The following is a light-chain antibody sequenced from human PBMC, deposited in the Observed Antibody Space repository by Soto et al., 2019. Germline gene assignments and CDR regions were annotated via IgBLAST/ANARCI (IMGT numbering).Light chain of an antibody. V-gene: IGLV1-40*01. CDR2: GNR. CDR3: QAYDYSLTAFV. CDR1: SSNLGAGYD. J-gene: IGLJ3*02. Sequence: QSVLTQAPAVSAAPGQNVTISCSGRSSNLGAGYDVHWYQQLPGAAPKLVIFGNRNRPSGVPERFSGSKSGTSASLAIIGLQAEDEADYYCQAYDYSLTAFVFGGGTKLTVL.